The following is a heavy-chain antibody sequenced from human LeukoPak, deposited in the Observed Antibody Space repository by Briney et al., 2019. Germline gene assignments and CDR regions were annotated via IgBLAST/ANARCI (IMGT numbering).Heavy chain of an antibody. CDR3: ATGGPWDLLKY. J-gene: IGHJ4*02. CDR1: GDTLTELS. D-gene: IGHD3-9*01. V-gene: IGHV1-24*01. CDR2: FDPEHGEM. Sequence: ASVKVSCKVSGDTLTELSTHWVRQAPGKGLEWMGGFDPEHGEMIYAQKLQGRVTMTEDRSTDTAYLELSSLRSEDTAVYYCATGGPWDLLKYWGQGTLVTVSS.